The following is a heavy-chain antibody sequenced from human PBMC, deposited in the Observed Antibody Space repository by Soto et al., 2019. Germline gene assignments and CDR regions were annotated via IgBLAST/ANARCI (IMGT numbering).Heavy chain of an antibody. Sequence: GSLRLSCAASGFSFSTYSMAWVRQAAGKGPQWVSGLSGGGANTFYIDSVRGRFTISVDNSKNTVYLQMDSLRADDTAVYYCARWSGYADAWGQGTLVTVSS. CDR2: LSGGGANT. D-gene: IGHD4-17*01. V-gene: IGHV3-23*01. CDR1: GFSFSTYS. J-gene: IGHJ4*02. CDR3: ARWSGYADA.